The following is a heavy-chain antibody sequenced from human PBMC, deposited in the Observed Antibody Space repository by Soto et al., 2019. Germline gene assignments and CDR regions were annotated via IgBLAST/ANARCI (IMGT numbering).Heavy chain of an antibody. CDR3: ARGLYYYDSSGYYSDAFDI. J-gene: IGHJ3*02. D-gene: IGHD3-22*01. CDR1: GFTFSSYA. CDR2: ISYDGSNK. V-gene: IGHV3-30-3*01. Sequence: QVQLVESGGGVVQPGRSLRLSCAASGFTFSSYAMHWVRQAPGKGLEWVAVISYDGSNKYYADSVKGRFTISRDNSKNTLYLQMNSLRAEDTAVYYCARGLYYYDSSGYYSDAFDIWGQGTMVTVSS.